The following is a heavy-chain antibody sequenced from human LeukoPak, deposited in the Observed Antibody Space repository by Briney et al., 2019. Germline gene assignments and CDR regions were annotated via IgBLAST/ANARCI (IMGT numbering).Heavy chain of an antibody. V-gene: IGHV3-11*04. CDR2: ISSTSSTI. Sequence: GGSLRLSCAASGFTFSDYYMSWIRQAPGKGLEWVSYISSTSSTIYYTDSVEGRFTISRDNAKNSLYLQMNSLRDEDTAMYYCARGRTDFDYWGQGTLVTVSS. CDR1: GFTFSDYY. J-gene: IGHJ4*02. CDR3: ARGRTDFDY.